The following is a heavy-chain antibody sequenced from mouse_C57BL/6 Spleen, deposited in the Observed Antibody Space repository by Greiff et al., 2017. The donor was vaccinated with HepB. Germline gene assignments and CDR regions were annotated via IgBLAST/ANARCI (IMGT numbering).Heavy chain of an antibody. D-gene: IGHD1-1*01. V-gene: IGHV1-69*01. CDR1: GYTFTSYW. CDR3: ARGDYGSSAPNYFDY. J-gene: IGHJ2*01. Sequence: QVHVKQPGAELVMPGASVKLSCKASGYTFTSYWMHWVKQRPGQGLEWIGEIDPSDSYTNYNQKFKGKSTLTVDKSSSTAYMQLSSLTSEDSAVYYCARGDYGSSAPNYFDYWGQGTTLTVSS. CDR2: IDPSDSYT.